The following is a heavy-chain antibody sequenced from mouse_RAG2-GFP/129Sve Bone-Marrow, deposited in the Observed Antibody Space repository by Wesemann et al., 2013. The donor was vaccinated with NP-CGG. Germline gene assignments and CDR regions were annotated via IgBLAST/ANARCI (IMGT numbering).Heavy chain of an antibody. D-gene: IGHD3-3*01. Sequence: GFTFSSYAMSWVRQTPEKRLEWVATISSGGSYTYYPDSVKGRFTISRDNAKNTLYLQMSSLRSEDTAMYYCARHWTRDYFDYWGQGTTLTVSS. J-gene: IGHJ2*01. CDR1: GFTFSSYA. CDR2: ISSGGSYT. V-gene: IGHV5-9-3*01. CDR3: ARHWTRDYFDY.